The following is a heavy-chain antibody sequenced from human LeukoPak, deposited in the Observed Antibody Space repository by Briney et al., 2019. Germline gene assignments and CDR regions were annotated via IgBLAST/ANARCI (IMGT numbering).Heavy chain of an antibody. V-gene: IGHV3-9*03. CDR1: GFTFVVYS. CDR2: ISWNSGSI. CDR3: AKDRGFGVYSSSFDC. Sequence: QPGGSLRLSCAASGFTFVVYSMNWVRQAPGKGLEGVSGISWNSGSIDYADSVKGRFTISRDNAKYSLYLQMNSLRAEDMALYYCAKDRGFGVYSSSFDCWGQGTLVTVSS. D-gene: IGHD6-6*01. J-gene: IGHJ4*02.